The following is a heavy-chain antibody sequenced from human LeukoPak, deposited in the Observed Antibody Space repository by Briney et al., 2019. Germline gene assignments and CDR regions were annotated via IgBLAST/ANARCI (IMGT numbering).Heavy chain of an antibody. V-gene: IGHV3-30*18. Sequence: GGSLRLSCAASGFTFSSYGMHWVRQAPGKGLEWVAVISYDGSNKYYADSVKGRFTISRDNSKNTLYLQMNSLRAEDTAVYYCAKGNDDILTGYHYYCYGMDVWGKGTTVTVSS. CDR2: ISYDGSNK. D-gene: IGHD3-9*01. J-gene: IGHJ6*04. CDR3: AKGNDDILTGYHYYCYGMDV. CDR1: GFTFSSYG.